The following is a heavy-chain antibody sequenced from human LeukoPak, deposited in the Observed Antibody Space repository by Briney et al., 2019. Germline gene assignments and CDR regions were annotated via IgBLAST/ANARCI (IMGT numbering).Heavy chain of an antibody. Sequence: ASVEVSCKVSGYTLTELSMHWVRQAPGKGLEWMGGFDPEDGETIYAQKFQGRVTMTEDTSTDTAYMELSSVRSEDTAVYYCATLNWKDRGFDYWGQGTLVTVSS. V-gene: IGHV1-24*01. CDR1: GYTLTELS. J-gene: IGHJ4*02. CDR2: FDPEDGET. CDR3: ATLNWKDRGFDY. D-gene: IGHD1-1*01.